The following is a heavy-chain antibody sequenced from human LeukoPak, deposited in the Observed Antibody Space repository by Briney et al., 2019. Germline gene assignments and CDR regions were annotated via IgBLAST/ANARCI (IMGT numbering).Heavy chain of an antibody. V-gene: IGHV3-15*01. D-gene: IGHD3-22*01. J-gene: IGHJ4*02. CDR2: IKSKTDGGTT. CDR3: TTDRDYDSSGYPDY. Sequence: GGSLRLSCAASGFTFSNAWMSWVRRAPGKGLEWVGRIKSKTDGGTTDYAAPVKGRFTISRDDSKNTLYLQMNSLKTEDTAVYYCTTDRDYDSSGYPDYWGQGTLVTVSS. CDR1: GFTFSNAW.